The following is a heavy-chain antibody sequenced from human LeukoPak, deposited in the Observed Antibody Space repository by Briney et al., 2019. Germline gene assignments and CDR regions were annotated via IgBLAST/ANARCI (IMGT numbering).Heavy chain of an antibody. CDR1: GFTFGDYA. V-gene: IGHV3-49*03. CDR2: IRSKAYGGTT. CDR3: TRDLSRGAPLLWFGELLSRPDY. D-gene: IGHD3-10*01. Sequence: GGSLRLSCTASGFTFGDYAMSWFRQAPGKGLEWVGFIRSKAYGGTTEYAASVKGRFTISRDDSKSIAYLQMNSLKTEDTAVYYCTRDLSRGAPLLWFGELLSRPDYWGQGTLVTVSS. J-gene: IGHJ4*02.